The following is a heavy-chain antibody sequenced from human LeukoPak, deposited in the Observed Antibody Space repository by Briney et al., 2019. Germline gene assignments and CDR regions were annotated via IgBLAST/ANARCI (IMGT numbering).Heavy chain of an antibody. Sequence: GGSLRLSCAASGFTFSSYAMHWVRQAPGKGLEWVAVISYDGSNKYYADSVKGRFTTSRDNSKNTLYLQMNSLRAEDTAVYYCARDYDSSGYPDCYFDYWGQGTLVTVSS. CDR3: ARDYDSSGYPDCYFDY. D-gene: IGHD3-22*01. CDR1: GFTFSSYA. CDR2: ISYDGSNK. V-gene: IGHV3-30-3*01. J-gene: IGHJ4*02.